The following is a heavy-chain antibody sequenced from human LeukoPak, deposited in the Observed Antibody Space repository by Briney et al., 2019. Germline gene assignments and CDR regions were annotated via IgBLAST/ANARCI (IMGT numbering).Heavy chain of an antibody. Sequence: SGGSLRLSCAASGFTFSSYGMSWVRQAPGKGLEWVSAISGSGGSTYYADSVRGRFTISRDNSKNTLYLQMNSLRAEDTAVYYCAKDRAPYSSSPNLFDYWGQGTLVTVSS. J-gene: IGHJ4*02. V-gene: IGHV3-23*01. CDR1: GFTFSSYG. D-gene: IGHD6-13*01. CDR3: AKDRAPYSSSPNLFDY. CDR2: ISGSGGST.